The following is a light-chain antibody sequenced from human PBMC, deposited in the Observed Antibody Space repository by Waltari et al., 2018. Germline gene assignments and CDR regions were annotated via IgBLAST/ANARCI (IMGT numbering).Light chain of an antibody. V-gene: IGLV2-23*02. CDR2: EVF. CDR3: CSYAGRGTYV. CDR1: TSDVGSYDL. Sequence: QSALTQPASVSGTPGQSLTIPCSGTTSDVGSYDLVSWYQQHPGEAPKLLICEVFKRPPDTSSRFSGAKSGSTASLTISGLQPEDEADYYCCSYAGRGTYVFGSGTKVTVL. J-gene: IGLJ1*01.